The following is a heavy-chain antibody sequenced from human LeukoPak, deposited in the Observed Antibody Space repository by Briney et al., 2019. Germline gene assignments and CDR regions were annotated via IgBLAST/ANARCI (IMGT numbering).Heavy chain of an antibody. J-gene: IGHJ4*02. V-gene: IGHV3-21*01. D-gene: IGHD5-24*01. Sequence: PGGSLRLSCAASGFTFSSYSMNWVRQAPGKGLEWVSSISSSSSYIYYADSVKGRFTISRDNSKNTLSLQMGGLRTEDMGVYYCARGREVEFDSWGQGTLVTVSS. CDR3: ARGREVEFDS. CDR1: GFTFSSYS. CDR2: ISSSSSYI.